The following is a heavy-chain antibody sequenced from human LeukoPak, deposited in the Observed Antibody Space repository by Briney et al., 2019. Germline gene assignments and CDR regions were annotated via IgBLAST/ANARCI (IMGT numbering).Heavy chain of an antibody. D-gene: IGHD1-26*01. CDR2: ISGSGGST. CDR3: AKATYSGSFPYLDY. V-gene: IGHV3-23*01. J-gene: IGHJ4*02. CDR1: GFTFSSYA. Sequence: GGSLRLSCAASGFTFSSYAMSWVRQAPGKGQEWVSAISGSGGSTYYADSVKGRFTISRDNSKNTLYLQMNSLRAEDTAVYYCAKATYSGSFPYLDYWGQGTLVTVSS.